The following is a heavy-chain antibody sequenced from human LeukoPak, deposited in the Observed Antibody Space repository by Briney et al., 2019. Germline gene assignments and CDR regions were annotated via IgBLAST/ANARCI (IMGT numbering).Heavy chain of an antibody. J-gene: IGHJ2*01. CDR2: IGTAGDT. V-gene: IGHV3-13*01. CDR1: GFTFSSYD. D-gene: IGHD3-10*01. CDR3: ARTTMVDWYFDL. Sequence: PGGSLRLSCAASGFTFSSYDMHWVRQATGKGLEWVSAIGTAGDTYYPGSVKGRFTISRENAKNSLYLQMNSLRAGDTAVYYCARTTMVDWYFDLWGRGTLVTVSS.